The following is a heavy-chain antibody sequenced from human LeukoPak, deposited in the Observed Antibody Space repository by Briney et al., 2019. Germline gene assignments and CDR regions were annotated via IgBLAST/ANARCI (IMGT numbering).Heavy chain of an antibody. CDR2: INHSGST. CDR3: ARHGEPNFDY. D-gene: IGHD2-21*01. V-gene: IGHV4-34*01. Sequence: SETLSLTCTVSGGSISRYYWSWIRQPPGKGLEWIGEINHSGSTNYNPSLKSRITISVDTSKNHFSLKLSSVTAADTAVYYCARHGEPNFDYWGQGTLVTVSS. CDR1: GGSISRYY. J-gene: IGHJ4*02.